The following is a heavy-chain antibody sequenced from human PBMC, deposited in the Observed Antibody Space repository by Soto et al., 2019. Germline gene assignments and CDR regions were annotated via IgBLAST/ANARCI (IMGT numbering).Heavy chain of an antibody. V-gene: IGHV3-30*18. CDR3: AKDVTATDYYYGMDV. D-gene: IGHD2-21*02. J-gene: IGHJ6*02. Sequence: PGGSLRLSCAASGFTFSSYGMHWVRQAPGKGLEWVAVISYDGSNKYYADSVKGRFTISRDNSKNTLYLQMNSLRAEDTAVYCCAKDVTATDYYYGMDVWGQGTTVTVSS. CDR2: ISYDGSNK. CDR1: GFTFSSYG.